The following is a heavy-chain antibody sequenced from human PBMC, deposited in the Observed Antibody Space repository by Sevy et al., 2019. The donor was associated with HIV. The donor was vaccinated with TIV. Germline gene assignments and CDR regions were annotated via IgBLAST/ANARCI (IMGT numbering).Heavy chain of an antibody. CDR1: GGSISSSSYY. CDR2: IYYSGST. D-gene: IGHD3-16*02. V-gene: IGHV4-39*01. J-gene: IGHJ4*02. CDR3: ARFMITFGGVIVCYFDY. Sequence: SETLSLTCTVSGGSISSSSYYWGWIRQPPGKGLEWIGSIYYSGSTSYNPSLKSRVTISVDTSKNQYSLKLSSVTAADTAVYYCARFMITFGGVIVCYFDYWGQGTLVTVSS.